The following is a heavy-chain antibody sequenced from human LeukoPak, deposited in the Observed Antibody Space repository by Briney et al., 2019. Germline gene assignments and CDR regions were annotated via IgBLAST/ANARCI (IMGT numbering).Heavy chain of an antibody. CDR2: INPNSGGT. J-gene: IGHJ4*02. V-gene: IGHV1-2*02. Sequence: ASVKVSCKASGYTFTGYYMHWVRQAPRQGLEWMGWINPNSGGTNYAQKFQGRVTMTRDTSISTAYMELSRLRSDDTAVYYCARAGSSSSWYDPDFFDYWGQGTLVTVSS. CDR1: GYTFTGYY. D-gene: IGHD6-13*01. CDR3: ARAGSSSSWYDPDFFDY.